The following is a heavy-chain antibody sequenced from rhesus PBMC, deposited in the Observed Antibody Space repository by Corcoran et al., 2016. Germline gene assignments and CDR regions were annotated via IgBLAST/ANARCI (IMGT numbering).Heavy chain of an antibody. Sequence: QEQLQESGPGLVKPSEILSLNCAGSGASLSGYWWIWFGQSPWTGQEWIGEVKSERNSTYYNPYHTRLVTISIAASKNQFNLRLSSVTAADTAVYYCAREDTSSGWYSDYWGQGVLVTVSS. CDR1: GASLSGYW. J-gene: IGHJ4*01. CDR3: AREDTSSGWYSDY. V-gene: IGHV4-80*01. D-gene: IGHD6-31*01. CDR2: VKSERNST.